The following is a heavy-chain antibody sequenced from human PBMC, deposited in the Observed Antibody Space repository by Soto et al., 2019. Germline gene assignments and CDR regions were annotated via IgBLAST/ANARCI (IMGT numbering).Heavy chain of an antibody. V-gene: IGHV3-15*07. CDR3: TTDSRHYGSGSYRYYYGMDV. J-gene: IGHJ6*02. CDR1: GFTFSNAW. CDR2: IKSKTDGGTT. Sequence: GGSLRLSCAASGFTFSNAWMNWVRQAPGKGLEWVGRIKSKTDGGTTDYAAPVKGRFTISRSDSKNTLYLQMNSLKTEDTAVYYCTTDSRHYGSGSYRYYYGMDVWGQGTTVTVSS. D-gene: IGHD3-10*01.